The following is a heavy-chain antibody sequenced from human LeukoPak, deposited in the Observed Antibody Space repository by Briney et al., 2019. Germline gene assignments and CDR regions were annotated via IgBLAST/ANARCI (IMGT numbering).Heavy chain of an antibody. CDR1: GGSISSSSYY. CDR3: ARDILWFGELFYFDY. Sequence: SETLSLTCTVSGGSISSSSYYWGWIRQPPGKGLEWIGSIYYSGSTYYNPSLKSRVTISVDTSKNQFSLKLSSVTAADTAVYYCARDILWFGELFYFDYWGQGTLVTVSS. V-gene: IGHV4-39*07. CDR2: IYYSGST. D-gene: IGHD3-10*01. J-gene: IGHJ4*02.